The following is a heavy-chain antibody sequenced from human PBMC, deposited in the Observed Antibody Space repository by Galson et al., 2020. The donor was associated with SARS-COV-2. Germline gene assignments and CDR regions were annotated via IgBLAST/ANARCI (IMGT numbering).Heavy chain of an antibody. CDR3: AKNISPYYYYMDV. Sequence: GESLKISCAASGFSFSNYAMSWVRQAPGKGLEWVSGISSSGGATDYADSVKGRFIISRDNSKGTLYLQMNSLRAGDSAVYHCAKNISPYYYYMDVWGKGTTVTVSS. CDR2: ISSSGGAT. CDR1: GFSFSNYA. D-gene: IGHD5-12*01. J-gene: IGHJ6*03. V-gene: IGHV3-23*01.